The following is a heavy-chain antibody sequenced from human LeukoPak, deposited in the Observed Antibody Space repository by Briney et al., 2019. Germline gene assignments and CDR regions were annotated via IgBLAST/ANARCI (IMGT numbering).Heavy chain of an antibody. CDR1: GYTFTGFY. V-gene: IGHV1-2*02. J-gene: IGHJ4*02. Sequence: ASVKVSCKASGYTFTGFYIHWVRQAPGQGLEWMGWINPYSGVTNYAQKFQGRVTMTTDTSIYTAYMDLSSLRSDDTAVYYCARDGACSSTSCQNFDYWGQGTLVTVSS. CDR2: INPYSGVT. D-gene: IGHD2-2*01. CDR3: ARDGACSSTSCQNFDY.